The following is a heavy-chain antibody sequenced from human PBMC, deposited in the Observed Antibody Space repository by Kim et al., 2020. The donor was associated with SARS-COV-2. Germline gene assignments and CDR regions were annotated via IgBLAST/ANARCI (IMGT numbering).Heavy chain of an antibody. CDR3: ATVWFGELPPLYYYGMDV. Sequence: ASVKVSCKASGYTFTSYGISWVRQAPGQGLEWMGWISAYNGNTNYAQKLQGRVTMTTDTSTSTAYMELRSLRSDDTAVYYCATVWFGELPPLYYYGMDVWGQGTTVTVSS. CDR1: GYTFTSYG. V-gene: IGHV1-18*01. D-gene: IGHD3-10*01. J-gene: IGHJ6*02. CDR2: ISAYNGNT.